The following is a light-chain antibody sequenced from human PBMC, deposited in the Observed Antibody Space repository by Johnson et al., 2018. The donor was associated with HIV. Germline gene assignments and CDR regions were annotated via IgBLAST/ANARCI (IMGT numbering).Light chain of an antibody. V-gene: IGLV1-51*01. Sequence: QSLLTQPPSVSAAPGQKVTISCSGSSSNIGNNYVSWYQQLPGTAPKLLIYDNNKRPSGIPDRFSGSKSGTSATLGITGLQAGDEADYYCGTWDSSLNGYVFATGTKVTFL. CDR1: SSNIGNNY. CDR2: DNN. J-gene: IGLJ1*01. CDR3: GTWDSSLNGYV.